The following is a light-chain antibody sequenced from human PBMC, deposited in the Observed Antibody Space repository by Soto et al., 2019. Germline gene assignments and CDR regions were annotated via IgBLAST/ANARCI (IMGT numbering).Light chain of an antibody. CDR2: GAS. J-gene: IGKJ1*01. Sequence: EIVLTQSPGSLSLSPGQRATLSCRASQSVDTTFFAWYQKKPGQAPRLLIYGASQRATGIPDRFSGSGSGPDFTLIISRLEPEDFAVYYCQQYMSSVTFGQGTKVEIK. V-gene: IGKV3-20*01. CDR1: QSVDTTF. CDR3: QQYMSSVT.